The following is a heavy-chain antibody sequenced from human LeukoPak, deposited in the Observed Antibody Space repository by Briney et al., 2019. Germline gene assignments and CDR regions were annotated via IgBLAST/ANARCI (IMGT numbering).Heavy chain of an antibody. Sequence: LRLSCTGFGFTFGDYAMSWIRQPPGKGLEWIGEINHSGSTNYNPSLKSRVTISVDTSKNQFSLKLSSVTAADTAVYYCARVDTAMVRYYYDSSGYSPWRYWGQGTLVTVSS. J-gene: IGHJ4*02. D-gene: IGHD3-22*01. CDR1: GFTFGDYA. CDR3: ARVDTAMVRYYYDSSGYSPWRY. V-gene: IGHV4-34*01. CDR2: INHSGST.